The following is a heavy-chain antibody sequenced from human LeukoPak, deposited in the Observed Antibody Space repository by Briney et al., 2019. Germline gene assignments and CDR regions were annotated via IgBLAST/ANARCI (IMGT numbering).Heavy chain of an antibody. CDR1: GDSLSPYY. Sequence: SETLSLTCSVSGDSLSPYYWNWIRQTPEKGLEWIGYVYSTGSTYYSPSLKSRVTISVDTSKNQFSLNLKSVTAADAAVYYCARAKGGSYGFNFESWGQGTRVSVSS. CDR3: ARAKGGSYGFNFES. V-gene: IGHV4-59*12. J-gene: IGHJ4*02. D-gene: IGHD1-26*01. CDR2: VYSTGST.